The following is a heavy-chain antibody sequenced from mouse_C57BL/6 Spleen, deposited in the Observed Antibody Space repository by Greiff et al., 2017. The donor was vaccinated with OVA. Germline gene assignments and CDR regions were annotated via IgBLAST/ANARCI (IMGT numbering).Heavy chain of an antibody. CDR1: GYTFTSYW. J-gene: IGHJ2*01. V-gene: IGHV1-69*01. Sequence: VQLQQPGAELVMPGASVKLSCKASGYTFTSYWMHWVKQRPGQGLEWIGEIDPSDSYTNYNQKFKGKSTLTVDKSSSTAYMQLSSLTSEDSAVYYCARHWDGLDYWGQGTTLTVSS. D-gene: IGHD4-1*01. CDR3: ARHWDGLDY. CDR2: IDPSDSYT.